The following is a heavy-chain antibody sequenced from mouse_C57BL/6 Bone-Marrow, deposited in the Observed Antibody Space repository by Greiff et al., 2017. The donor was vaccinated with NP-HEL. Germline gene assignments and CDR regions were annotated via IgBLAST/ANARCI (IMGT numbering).Heavy chain of an antibody. J-gene: IGHJ3*01. CDR3: ARRDYYGPFAY. D-gene: IGHD1-2*01. Sequence: QVTLKVSGPGILQPSQTLSLTCSFSGFSLSTFGMGVGWIRQPSGKGLVWLAHICWDDDKYYNPALKSRLTISKDTSKNQVCLKIANVDTADTATDYCARRDYYGPFAYWGQGTLVTVSA. V-gene: IGHV8-8*01. CDR2: ICWDDDK. CDR1: GFSLSTFGMG.